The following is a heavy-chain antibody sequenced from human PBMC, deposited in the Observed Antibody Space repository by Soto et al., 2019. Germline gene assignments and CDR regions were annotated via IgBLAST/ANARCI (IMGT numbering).Heavy chain of an antibody. V-gene: IGHV3-23*01. CDR3: AKMTSGSYGPNYGMDV. D-gene: IGHD5-18*01. J-gene: IGHJ6*02. CDR1: GFTFSNYA. CDR2: LPERGSSP. Sequence: EVQLLESGGGLVQPGGSRRLSRAASGFTFSNYAMSWVRQAPGKELEWISALPERGSSPYYADSVKGRFTLSRDNSKNTLYLRMNSLRAEDTAVYYCAKMTSGSYGPNYGMDVWGQGTTVTVSS.